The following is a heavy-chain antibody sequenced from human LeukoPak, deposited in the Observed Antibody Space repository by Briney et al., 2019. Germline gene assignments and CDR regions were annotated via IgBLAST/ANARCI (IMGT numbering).Heavy chain of an antibody. D-gene: IGHD2-2*01. CDR2: IYTSGIT. CDR3: ARDWPHCSSTSCYFYMDV. J-gene: IGHJ6*03. V-gene: IGHV3-66*03. CDR1: GFTISDNY. Sequence: QPGGSLRRSCEASGFTISDNYVTWVRQAPGKGLEWVSVIYTSGITYFADSVKGRFSISRDNSKNTVYLQMNSLRGEDSAVYYCARDWPHCSSTSCYFYMDVWGRGTTVTVSS.